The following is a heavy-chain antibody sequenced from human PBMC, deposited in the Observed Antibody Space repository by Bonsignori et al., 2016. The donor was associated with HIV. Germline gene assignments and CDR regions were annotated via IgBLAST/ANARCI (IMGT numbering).Heavy chain of an antibody. Sequence: GGSLRLSCAASGFTFSSYTMHWVRQAPGKGLEWVAVISYDGSNKYYADSVKGRFTISRDNSKNTLYLQMNSLRTEDTAVYYCARDGQLWLIGERGYMDVWGKGTTVTVSS. D-gene: IGHD5-18*01. CDR3: ARDGQLWLIGERGYMDV. J-gene: IGHJ6*03. CDR2: ISYDGSNK. CDR1: GFTFSSYT. V-gene: IGHV3-30-3*01.